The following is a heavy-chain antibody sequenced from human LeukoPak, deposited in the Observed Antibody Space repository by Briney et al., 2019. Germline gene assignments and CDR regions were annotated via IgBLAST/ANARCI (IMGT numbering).Heavy chain of an antibody. CDR2: LYYSGGT. CDR1: GGSISSGGYY. CDR3: ARRHVEYSSSSDPYYFDY. D-gene: IGHD6-6*01. V-gene: IGHV4-61*08. J-gene: IGHJ4*02. Sequence: SQTLSLTCTVSGGSISSGGYYWSWIRQPPGKGLEWIGSLYYSGGTNYNPSLKSRVTISVDTSKNQFSLKLSSVTAADTAVYYCARRHVEYSSSSDPYYFDYWGQGTLVTVSS.